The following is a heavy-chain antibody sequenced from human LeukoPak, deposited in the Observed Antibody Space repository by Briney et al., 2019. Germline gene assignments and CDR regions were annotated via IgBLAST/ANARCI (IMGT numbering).Heavy chain of an antibody. D-gene: IGHD3-10*01. V-gene: IGHV3-23*01. Sequence: GGSLRLSCAASGFTFSSYAMSWVRQAPGKGLEWVSPISGSGGSTYYADSVKGRFTISRDNSKNTLYLQMNSLRAEDTAVYYCAKMMVRGVITFSYWGQGTLVTVSS. J-gene: IGHJ4*02. CDR2: ISGSGGST. CDR1: GFTFSSYA. CDR3: AKMMVRGVITFSY.